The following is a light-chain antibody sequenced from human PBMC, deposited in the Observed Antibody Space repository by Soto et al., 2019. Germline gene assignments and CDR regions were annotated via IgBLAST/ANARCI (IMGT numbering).Light chain of an antibody. CDR2: AAF. Sequence: AIQMTQSPSSLSASVGDRVTITCRASQDIRDDLGWYQQKPGKAPKLLIYAAFSLQSGVPSRFSGSGSGTEFTLTISSLQPEDFGTYYCQQSYSRVFTFGPGTKVDF. CDR3: QQSYSRVFT. CDR1: QDIRDD. J-gene: IGKJ3*01. V-gene: IGKV1-6*01.